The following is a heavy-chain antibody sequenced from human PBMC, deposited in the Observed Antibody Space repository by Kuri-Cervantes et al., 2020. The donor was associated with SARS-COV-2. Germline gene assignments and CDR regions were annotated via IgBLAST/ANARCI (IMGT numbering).Heavy chain of an antibody. Sequence: GGSLRLSCAASGFTFSDAWMSWVRQAPGKGLEWVSAISGSGGSTYYADSVKGRFTISRDNSKNTLYLQMNSLRAEDTAVYYCAKDWLPDDAFDIWGQGTMVTVSS. CDR1: GFTFSDAW. V-gene: IGHV3-23*01. D-gene: IGHD6-19*01. CDR3: AKDWLPDDAFDI. CDR2: ISGSGGST. J-gene: IGHJ3*02.